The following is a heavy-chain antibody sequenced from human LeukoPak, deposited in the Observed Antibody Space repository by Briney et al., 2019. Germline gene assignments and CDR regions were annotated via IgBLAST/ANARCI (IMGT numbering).Heavy chain of an antibody. J-gene: IGHJ3*02. CDR1: GFTFSSYG. D-gene: IGHD2-15*01. Sequence: PGGSLRLSCAASGFTFSSYGMSWVRQPPGKGLEWVATIYYRGSPYYNPSLKSRVTISKDTSKNQFSLNLSSVTAADTAVYYCARRGRQYCSGGHCYRTSAFDIWGQGTMVTVSS. CDR2: IYYRGSP. V-gene: IGHV4-38-2*01. CDR3: ARRGRQYCSGGHCYRTSAFDI.